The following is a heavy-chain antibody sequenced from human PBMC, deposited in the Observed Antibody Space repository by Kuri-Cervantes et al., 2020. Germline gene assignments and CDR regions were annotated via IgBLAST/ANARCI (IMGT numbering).Heavy chain of an antibody. Sequence: GESLKISCAASGFTFSSYAMHWVRQAPGKGLEWVAVISYEGSNKYYADSLKGRFTISRDNAQNSLFLQMNSLRGEDTAVYYCVREETAAADAFDFWGQGTMVTVSS. V-gene: IGHV3-30*07. D-gene: IGHD6-13*01. CDR3: VREETAAADAFDF. J-gene: IGHJ3*01. CDR2: ISYEGSNK. CDR1: GFTFSSYA.